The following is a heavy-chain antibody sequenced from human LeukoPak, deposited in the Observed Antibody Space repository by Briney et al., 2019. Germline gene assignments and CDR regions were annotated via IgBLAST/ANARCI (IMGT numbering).Heavy chain of an antibody. J-gene: IGHJ5*02. CDR3: ARHGSLEWLLRS. V-gene: IGHV4-39*01. CDR2: IYYSGST. D-gene: IGHD3-3*01. Sequence: PSETLSLTSTVSGGSISSSSYYWGWIRQPPGKGREWIGSIYYSGSTYYNPSLKSRVTISVDTSKNQFSLKLSSVTAADTAVYYCARHGSLEWLLRSWGQGTLVTVSS. CDR1: GGSISSSSYY.